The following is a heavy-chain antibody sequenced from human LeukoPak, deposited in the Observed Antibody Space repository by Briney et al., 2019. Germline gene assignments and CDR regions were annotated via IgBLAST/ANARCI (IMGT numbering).Heavy chain of an antibody. CDR3: ARAVSRLQQLVVDY. V-gene: IGHV1-2*02. J-gene: IGHJ4*02. D-gene: IGHD6-13*01. Sequence: ASVKVSCKASVYTFTGYYMHWVRQAPGQGLEWMGWINPNSGGTNYAQKFQGRVTMTRDTSISTAYMELSRLRSDDTAVYYCARAVSRLQQLVVDYWGQGTLVTVSS. CDR1: VYTFTGYY. CDR2: INPNSGGT.